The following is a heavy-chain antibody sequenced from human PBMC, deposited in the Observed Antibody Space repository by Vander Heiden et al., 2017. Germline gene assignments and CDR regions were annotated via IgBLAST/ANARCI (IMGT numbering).Heavy chain of an antibody. D-gene: IGHD5-18*01. V-gene: IGHV2-5*02. CDR1: GFSLSTSGVG. J-gene: IGHJ5*02. CDR3: AHRPRIQLWTHNWFDP. CDR2: IYWDDDK. Sequence: QITLKESGPTLVKPTQTLTLTCTFSGFSLSTSGVGVGWLRLPPGKALEWLALIYWDDDKRYSPSLKSRLTITKDTSKNQVVLTMTNMDPVDTATYYCAHRPRIQLWTHNWFDPWGQGTLVTVSS.